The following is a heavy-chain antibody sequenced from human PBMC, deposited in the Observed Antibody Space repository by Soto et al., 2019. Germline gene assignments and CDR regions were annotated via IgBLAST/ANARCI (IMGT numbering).Heavy chain of an antibody. CDR1: VLNFTKHP. Sequence: GPLRLSCEASVLNFTKHPMVWVRQGPGKGLEWVAAISGRTGDTAYADSVRGRFTLSRDSSTYTMFLQMNSLRAEDTAVYYCGVQYDYWGQGTLAPVYS. J-gene: IGHJ4*02. CDR3: GVQYDY. CDR2: ISGRTGDT. V-gene: IGHV3-23*01.